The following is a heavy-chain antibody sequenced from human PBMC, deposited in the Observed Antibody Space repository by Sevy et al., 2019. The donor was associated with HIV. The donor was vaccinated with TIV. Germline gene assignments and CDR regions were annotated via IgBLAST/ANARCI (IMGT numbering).Heavy chain of an antibody. CDR3: VYYYDSSGLDY. D-gene: IGHD3-22*01. CDR2: INTDGTST. Sequence: GGSLRLSCAASGFSFSSFWMHWVRQVPGKGLVWVSRINTDGTSTSYAYSVKGRFTISRDNAKNTLYLQMNSLRPEDTAVYYCVYYYDSSGLDYWGQGTRVTVSS. J-gene: IGHJ4*02. V-gene: IGHV3-74*01. CDR1: GFSFSSFW.